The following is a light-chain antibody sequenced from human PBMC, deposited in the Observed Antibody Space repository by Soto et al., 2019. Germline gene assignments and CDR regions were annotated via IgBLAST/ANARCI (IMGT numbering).Light chain of an antibody. J-gene: IGKJ4*01. Sequence: EIVLTQSPGTLSLSPGERATLSCRASQSVSSSYLAWYQQKPGQAPRLLIYGASSRATGIPDRFSGSGSGTDFTLVLSRLEPEDVAVYYCQQYGRSLTFGGGTKVELK. CDR3: QQYGRSLT. CDR2: GAS. CDR1: QSVSSSY. V-gene: IGKV3-20*01.